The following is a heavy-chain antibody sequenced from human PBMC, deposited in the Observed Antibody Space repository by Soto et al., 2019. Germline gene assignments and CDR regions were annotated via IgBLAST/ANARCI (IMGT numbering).Heavy chain of an antibody. J-gene: IGHJ5*02. Sequence: QLVESGGGLVQPGGSLRLSCAASGFTFSSYWLHWVRQAPGEGLVWVSRINPDGGRTNYADSVKGRFTISRDNAKNTLYLQMDSLRAEDTAVYYCARVKLGSHDWVAPWGQGTLVPVSS. CDR1: GFTFSSYW. CDR3: ARVKLGSHDWVAP. V-gene: IGHV3-74*01. D-gene: IGHD2-15*01. CDR2: INPDGGRT.